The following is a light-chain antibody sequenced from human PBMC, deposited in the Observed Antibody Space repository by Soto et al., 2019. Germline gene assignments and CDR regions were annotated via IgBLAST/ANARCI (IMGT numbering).Light chain of an antibody. Sequence: QSVLTQPASVSGSPGQSITISCTGTSSDIGSYNLVSWYQQHPGKAPRLMISEVTKRPSGISNRFSGSKSGNTASLTISGLQAEDEADYNCCSFVHITTSYDFGTGTKVTVL. CDR2: EVT. V-gene: IGLV2-23*02. CDR3: CSFVHITTSYD. J-gene: IGLJ1*01. CDR1: SSDIGSYNL.